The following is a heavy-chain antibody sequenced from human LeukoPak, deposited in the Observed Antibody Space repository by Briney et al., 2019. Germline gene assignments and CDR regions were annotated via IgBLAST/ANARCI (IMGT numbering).Heavy chain of an antibody. CDR2: IYHTGST. V-gene: IGHV4-39*07. CDR3: ARGISISWFYS. Sequence: PSETLSLTCTVSGASISSDSNYWAWVRQPPGKGLQWIGSIYHTGSTFYNPSLMSRVSISIDSSKNQFSLKLSSVTVADTALYYCARGISISWFYSWGQGTLVSVSS. J-gene: IGHJ5*01. D-gene: IGHD3-3*02. CDR1: GASISSDSNY.